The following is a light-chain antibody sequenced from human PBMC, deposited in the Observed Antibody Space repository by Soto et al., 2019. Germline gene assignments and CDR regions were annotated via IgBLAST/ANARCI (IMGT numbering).Light chain of an antibody. CDR1: QSVSSSY. J-gene: IGKJ2*01. CDR2: GAS. CDR3: QQYGRSPYT. Sequence: EIVLTQSPGTLSLSPGERATLSCRASQSVSSSYLAWYQQKPGQAPRLLIYGASSRATGIPDRFSGSGSGTDLPLTISRLEPEDFAVYHCQQYGRSPYTFGQRTKLEIK. V-gene: IGKV3-20*01.